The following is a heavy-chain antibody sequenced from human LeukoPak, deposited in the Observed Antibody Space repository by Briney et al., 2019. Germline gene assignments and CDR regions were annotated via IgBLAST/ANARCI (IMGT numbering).Heavy chain of an antibody. Sequence: GGSLRLSCAASGFTFSSYSMNWVRQAPGKGLEWVSSISSRSTYIYYADSVKGRFTISRDNAKNSLYLEMNSLRAEDTAVYYCARDQAAFCGGDCYYGYWGQGTLVTVSP. D-gene: IGHD2-21*02. CDR1: GFTFSSYS. J-gene: IGHJ4*02. CDR3: ARDQAAFCGGDCYYGY. CDR2: ISSRSTYI. V-gene: IGHV3-21*01.